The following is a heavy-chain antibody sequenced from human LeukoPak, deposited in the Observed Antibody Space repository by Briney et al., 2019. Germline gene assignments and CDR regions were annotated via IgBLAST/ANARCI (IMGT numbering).Heavy chain of an antibody. J-gene: IGHJ6*02. Sequence: GGSLRLSCAASGFTFSSYAMRWVRQAPGKGLEWVAVISYDGSNKYYADSVKGRFTISRDNSKNTLYLQMNSLRAEDTAVYYCARELLYYYGSGSYSYYYYYGMDVWGQGTTVTVSS. D-gene: IGHD3-10*01. CDR3: ARELLYYYGSGSYSYYYYYGMDV. V-gene: IGHV3-30-3*01. CDR2: ISYDGSNK. CDR1: GFTFSSYA.